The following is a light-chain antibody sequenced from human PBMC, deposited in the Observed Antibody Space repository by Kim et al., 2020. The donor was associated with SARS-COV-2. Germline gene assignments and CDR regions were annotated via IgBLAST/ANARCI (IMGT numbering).Light chain of an antibody. CDR2: KAS. CDR3: QQYNSYPLT. CDR1: QSISSW. Sequence: DTQMTQSPSTLSASVGDRVTITCRASQSISSWLAWYQQKPGKAPKLLIDKASSLESGVPSRFSGSESRTEFTLTITSLQPDDFATYYCQQYNSYPLTFGGGTKVDIK. J-gene: IGKJ4*01. V-gene: IGKV1-5*03.